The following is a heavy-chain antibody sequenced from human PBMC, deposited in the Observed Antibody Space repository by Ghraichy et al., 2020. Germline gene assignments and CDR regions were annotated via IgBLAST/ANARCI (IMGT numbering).Heavy chain of an antibody. D-gene: IGHD1-26*01. CDR1: GTSFSAYY. J-gene: IGHJ4*02. Sequence: TLSLTCAVNGTSFSAYYWTWIRQPPGKGLEWIGEINHGGHTNYNPSLKSRVTISVEKSKNQFSLKLSSVTAADTAVYYCARVIVGPTNYFDHWGQGALVTVSS. CDR3: ARVIVGPTNYFDH. CDR2: INHGGHT. V-gene: IGHV4-34*01.